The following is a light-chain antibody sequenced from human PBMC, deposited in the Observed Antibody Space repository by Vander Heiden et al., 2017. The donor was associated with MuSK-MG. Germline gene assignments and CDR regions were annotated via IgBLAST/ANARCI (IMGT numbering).Light chain of an antibody. CDR2: ATS. Sequence: AIQLTQPPSSLSASVGDRVTIPCRASQGIRNDLGWYQQKPGKAPKLLIYATSTLQSGVPSRFSGSGSGSDFTLTISSLQAEDFATYYCRQDYSYPYTFGQGTKLEIK. V-gene: IGKV1-6*01. J-gene: IGKJ2*01. CDR3: RQDYSYPYT. CDR1: QGIRND.